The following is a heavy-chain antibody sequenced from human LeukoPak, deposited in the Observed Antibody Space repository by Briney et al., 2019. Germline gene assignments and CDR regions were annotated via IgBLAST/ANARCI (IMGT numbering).Heavy chain of an antibody. CDR2: ISGSGGST. CDR1: GFTFSSYA. D-gene: IGHD2-2*01. V-gene: IGHV3-23*01. J-gene: IGHJ4*02. Sequence: GGSLRLSCAASGFTFSSYAMSWVRQAPGKGLEWVSAISGSGGSTYYADSVKGRFTISRDNSKNTLYLQMNSLRAEDTAVYYCAKDLIVVPAAMSYFDYWGQGTLVTVSS. CDR3: AKDLIVVPAAMSYFDY.